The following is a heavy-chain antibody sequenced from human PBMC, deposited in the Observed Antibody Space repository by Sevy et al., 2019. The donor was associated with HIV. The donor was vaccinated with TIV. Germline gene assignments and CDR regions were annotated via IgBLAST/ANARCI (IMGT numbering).Heavy chain of an antibody. CDR3: AKDIDSSGYYYFDY. D-gene: IGHD6-19*01. CDR2: IIGSGGST. CDR1: GFSFSSYA. J-gene: IGHJ4*02. V-gene: IGHV3-23*01. Sequence: GGSLRLSCAASGFSFSSYAMSWVRQAPGKGLEWVSGIIGSGGSTYYADSVKGRFTISRDNSKNTLYLQMNSLRAEDTALYYCAKDIDSSGYYYFDYWGQGTLVTVSS.